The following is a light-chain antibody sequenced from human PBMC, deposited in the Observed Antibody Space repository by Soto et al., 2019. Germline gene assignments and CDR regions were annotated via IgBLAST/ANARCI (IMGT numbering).Light chain of an antibody. CDR1: QSVSGSY. Sequence: TQSPSTLSASVEDRATLSCRVSQSVSGSYLAWYQQKPGQAPRLLIYDASSRATGIPDRFSGSGSGTDFTLTISRLEPEDFAVYYCQQYASSPRTFGQGTKVDIK. V-gene: IGKV3-20*01. CDR2: DAS. CDR3: QQYASSPRT. J-gene: IGKJ1*01.